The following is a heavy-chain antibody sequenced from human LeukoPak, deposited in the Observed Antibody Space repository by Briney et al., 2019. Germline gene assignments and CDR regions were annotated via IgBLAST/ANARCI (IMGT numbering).Heavy chain of an antibody. D-gene: IGHD3-16*01. J-gene: IGHJ4*02. CDR1: GFTFSTYS. Sequence: GGSLRLSCAASGFTFSTYSMNWVRQAPGKGLEWVSFIDSSTRTIFYADSVKGRFTISRDNARNSLFLQMNSLRAEDTAVYYCARRVPSQVITDYFDYWGQGALVTVSS. CDR2: IDSSTRTI. V-gene: IGHV3-48*04. CDR3: ARRVPSQVITDYFDY.